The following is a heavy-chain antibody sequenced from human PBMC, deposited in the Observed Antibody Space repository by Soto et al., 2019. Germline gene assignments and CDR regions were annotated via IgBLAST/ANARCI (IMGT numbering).Heavy chain of an antibody. J-gene: IGHJ5*02. D-gene: IGHD1-7*01. CDR3: ARSWDLKLELRAWFDP. Sequence: ASVKISCKASGYTFTSYGISWVRQAPGQGLEWMGWISAYNGNTNYAQKLQGRVTMTTDTSTSTAYMELRSLRSDDTAVYYCARSWDLKLELRAWFDPWGQGTLVTVS. CDR1: GYTFTSYG. V-gene: IGHV1-18*01. CDR2: ISAYNGNT.